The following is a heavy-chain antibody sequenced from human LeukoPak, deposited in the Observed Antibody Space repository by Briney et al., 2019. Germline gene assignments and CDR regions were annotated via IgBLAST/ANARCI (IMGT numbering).Heavy chain of an antibody. Sequence: SETLSLTCAVYGGSFSGYYWSWIRQPPGKGLEWIGEINHSGSTNYNPSLKSRVTISVDTSKNQFSLKLSSVTAADTAVYYCARLFGYSYGYSLYYYYYMDVWGKGTTVTISS. CDR2: INHSGST. J-gene: IGHJ6*03. CDR3: ARLFGYSYGYSLYYYYYMDV. CDR1: GGSFSGYY. V-gene: IGHV4-34*01. D-gene: IGHD5-18*01.